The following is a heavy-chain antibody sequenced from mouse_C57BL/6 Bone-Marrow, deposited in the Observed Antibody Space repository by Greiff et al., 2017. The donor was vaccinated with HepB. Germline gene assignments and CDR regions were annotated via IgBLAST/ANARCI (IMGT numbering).Heavy chain of an antibody. V-gene: IGHV2-9-1*01. D-gene: IGHD3-2*02. CDR2: IWTGGGT. CDR1: GFSLTSYA. Sequence: VQGVESGPGLVAPSQSLSITCTVSGFSLTSYAISWVRQPPGKGLEWLGVIWTGGGTNYNSALKSRLSISKDNSKSQVFLKMYSLQTDDTARYYCARRNSSGPAWFAYWGQGTLVTVSA. J-gene: IGHJ3*01. CDR3: ARRNSSGPAWFAY.